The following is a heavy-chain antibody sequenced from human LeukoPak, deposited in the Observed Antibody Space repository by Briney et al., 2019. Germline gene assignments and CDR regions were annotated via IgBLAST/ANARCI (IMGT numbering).Heavy chain of an antibody. CDR2: ISSSGSTE. CDR3: ARDRRDIVTTYFDY. Sequence: GGSLRLSCTASGFTFSSYEMNWVRQAPGKGLEWVSYISSSGSTEYYADSVKGRFTISRDNAKNSLYLQMNSLRAEDTAVYYCARDRRDIVTTYFDYWGQGTLVTVSS. D-gene: IGHD5-12*01. J-gene: IGHJ4*02. V-gene: IGHV3-48*03. CDR1: GFTFSSYE.